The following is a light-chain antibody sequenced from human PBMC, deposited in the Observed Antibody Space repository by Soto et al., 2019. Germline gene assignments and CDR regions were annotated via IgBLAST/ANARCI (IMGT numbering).Light chain of an antibody. CDR2: TAS. CDR3: QKYNSAPRT. J-gene: IGKJ1*01. Sequence: EIVLTQSPGTLSLSPGERATLSCRASQTVISNYLAWYQQKPGQAPRLLIHTASTLQSGVPSRFSGSGSGTDFTLTISSLQPEDVATYYCQKYNSAPRTFGQGTKVEIK. V-gene: IGKV3-20*01. CDR1: QTVISNY.